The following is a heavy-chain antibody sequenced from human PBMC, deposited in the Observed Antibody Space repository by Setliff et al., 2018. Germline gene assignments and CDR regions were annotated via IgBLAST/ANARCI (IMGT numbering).Heavy chain of an antibody. D-gene: IGHD4-17*01. CDR1: GGSFSGYY. CDR2: INHSGST. CDR3: ASLTTVTTDWYFDL. Sequence: PSETLSLTCAVYGGSFSGYYWSWIRQPPGKGLEWIGEINHSGSTNYNPSLKSRVTMLVDTSKNQFSLKLSSVTAADTAVYYCASLTTVTTDWYFDLWGRGNLVTVSS. J-gene: IGHJ2*01. V-gene: IGHV4-34*01.